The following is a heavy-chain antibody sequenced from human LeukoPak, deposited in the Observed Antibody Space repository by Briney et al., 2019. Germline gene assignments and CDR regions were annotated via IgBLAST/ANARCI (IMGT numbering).Heavy chain of an antibody. CDR2: INHSGST. V-gene: IGHV4-34*01. CDR1: GRSFSGYY. Sequence: SETLSLTCAVYGRSFSGYYWSWIRQPPGKGLEWIGEINHSGSTNYNPSLKSRVTISVDTSKNQFSLKLSSVTAADTAVYYCARDLGHYYDSSGYYGYWGQGTLVTVSS. D-gene: IGHD3-22*01. J-gene: IGHJ4*02. CDR3: ARDLGHYYDSSGYYGY.